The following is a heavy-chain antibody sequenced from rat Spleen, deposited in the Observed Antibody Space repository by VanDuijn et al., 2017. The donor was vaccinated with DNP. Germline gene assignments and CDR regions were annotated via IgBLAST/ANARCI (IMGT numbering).Heavy chain of an antibody. CDR2: ISYSGST. CDR1: GYSITSNY. D-gene: IGHD1-7*01. J-gene: IGHJ2*01. Sequence: EVQLQESGSGLVKPSQSLSLTCSVTGYSITSNYWGWIRKFPGNKMEYIGHISYSGSTNYNPSLKMRISITRDTSKNHFFLHLNSVTSEDTATYYCARWTRYFDYWGQGVMVTVSS. V-gene: IGHV3-1*01. CDR3: ARWTRYFDY.